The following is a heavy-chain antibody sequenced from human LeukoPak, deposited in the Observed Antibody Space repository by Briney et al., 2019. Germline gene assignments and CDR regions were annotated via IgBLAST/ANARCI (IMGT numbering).Heavy chain of an antibody. Sequence: PSETLSLTCTVSGGSISSYYWSWIRQPPGKGLEWIGYIYYSGSTNYNPSLKSRVTISVDTSKNQFSLKLSSVTAADTAVYYCARLGLGNWGQGTLVTVSS. V-gene: IGHV4-59*08. J-gene: IGHJ4*02. CDR2: IYYSGST. CDR1: GGSISSYY. CDR3: ARLGLGN. D-gene: IGHD3-10*01.